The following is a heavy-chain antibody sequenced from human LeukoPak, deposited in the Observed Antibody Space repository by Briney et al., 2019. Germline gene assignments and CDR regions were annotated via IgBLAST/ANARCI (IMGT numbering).Heavy chain of an antibody. CDR2: INWNGGST. CDR3: ASTFDYYDRSGYYPGGY. CDR1: GFTFSSYA. V-gene: IGHV3-20*04. Sequence: PGGSLRLSCAASGFTFSSYAMTWVRQAPGKGLEWVCSINWNGGSTTYADSVKGRFTISRDNAKNSLFLHMNSLRVEDTALYFCASTFDYYDRSGYYPGGYWGQGTLVTVSS. J-gene: IGHJ4*02. D-gene: IGHD3-22*01.